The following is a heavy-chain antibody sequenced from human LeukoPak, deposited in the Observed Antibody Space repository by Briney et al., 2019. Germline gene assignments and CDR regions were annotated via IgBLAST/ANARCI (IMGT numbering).Heavy chain of an antibody. CDR1: GFTFSSYA. CDR2: ISGSGGST. V-gene: IGHV3-23*01. J-gene: IGHJ4*02. Sequence: PGGSLRLSCAASGFTFSSYAMSWVRQAPGKGLEWVSAISGSGGSTYYADSVKGRFTISRGNSKNTLYLQMNSLRAEDTAVYYCAKRNYGDYGSFDYWGQGTLVTVSS. D-gene: IGHD4-17*01. CDR3: AKRNYGDYGSFDY.